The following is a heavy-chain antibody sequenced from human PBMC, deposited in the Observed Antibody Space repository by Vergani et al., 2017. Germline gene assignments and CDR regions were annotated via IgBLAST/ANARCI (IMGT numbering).Heavy chain of an antibody. CDR2: IRAYNGNT. CDR3: ARDLVKYSISNWFDP. CDR1: GYTFTSYG. V-gene: IGHV1-18*01. D-gene: IGHD6-6*01. Sequence: QVQLVQSGAEVKKPGASVKVSCKASGYTFTSYGISWVRQAPGQGLEWMGWIRAYNGNTNYAQKLKGRVTMTTDTSTNTAYMELRSLRSDDTAVYYCARDLVKYSISNWFDPWGQGTLVTVSS. J-gene: IGHJ5*02.